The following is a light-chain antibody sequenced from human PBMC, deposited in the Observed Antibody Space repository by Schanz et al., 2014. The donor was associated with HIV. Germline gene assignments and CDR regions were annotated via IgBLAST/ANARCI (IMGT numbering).Light chain of an antibody. Sequence: IQLTQSPSSLSASVGDRVTITCQASQDISDNLNWYQQKAGKAPKLLIYDASNLETGVPSRFSGTGSGTDFTFTISSLQPEDTATYYCQQYDNLPYSLTFGPGTKVDIK. V-gene: IGKV1-33*01. CDR2: DAS. CDR1: QDISDN. J-gene: IGKJ3*01. CDR3: QQYDNLPYSLT.